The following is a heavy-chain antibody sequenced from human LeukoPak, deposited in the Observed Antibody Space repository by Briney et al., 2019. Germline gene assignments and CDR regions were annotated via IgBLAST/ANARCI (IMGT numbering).Heavy chain of an antibody. CDR1: GFTFSSYW. D-gene: IGHD4-17*01. CDR3: VRIATVTTPDY. Sequence: GGSLRLSCAASGFTFSSYWMHWVRHPLGKGLVWVSRINPDGTTTNYADSVKGRFTISRDNAKNTLYLQMNSLTVEDTALYYCVRIATVTTPDYWGQGTLVTVDS. CDR2: INPDGTTT. V-gene: IGHV3-74*01. J-gene: IGHJ4*02.